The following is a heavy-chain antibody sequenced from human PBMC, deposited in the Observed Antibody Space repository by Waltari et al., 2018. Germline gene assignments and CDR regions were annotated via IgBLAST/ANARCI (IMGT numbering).Heavy chain of an antibody. J-gene: IGHJ3*02. CDR3: ARDSTRVKDAFDI. D-gene: IGHD1-1*01. Sequence: QVQLQESGPGLVKPSETLSLTCTVSGGSISSHYWSWIRQPPGKGLEWIGYIYYSGRTNYNPSLKSRVTISVDTSKNQFSLKLSSVTAADTAVYYCARDSTRVKDAFDIWGQGTMVTVSS. CDR2: IYYSGRT. V-gene: IGHV4-59*11. CDR1: GGSISSHY.